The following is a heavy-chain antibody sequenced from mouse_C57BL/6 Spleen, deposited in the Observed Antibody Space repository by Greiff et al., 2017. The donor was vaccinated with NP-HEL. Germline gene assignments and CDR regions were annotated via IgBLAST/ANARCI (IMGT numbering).Heavy chain of an antibody. Sequence: EVKLMESGPGLVKPSQSLSLTCSVTGYSITSGYYWNWIRQFPGNKLEWMGYISYDGSNNYNPSLKNRISITRDTSKNQFFLKLNSVTTEDTATYYCARPYGSSYGYFDVWGTGTTVTVSS. D-gene: IGHD1-1*01. CDR2: ISYDGSN. J-gene: IGHJ1*03. V-gene: IGHV3-6*01. CDR1: GYSITSGYY. CDR3: ARPYGSSYGYFDV.